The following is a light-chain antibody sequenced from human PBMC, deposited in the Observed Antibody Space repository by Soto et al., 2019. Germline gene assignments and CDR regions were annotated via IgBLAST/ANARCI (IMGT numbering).Light chain of an antibody. Sequence: DIQMTQSPSSLSASVGDRVTITCQASQDISNYLNWYQQKPGKAPKLLIYDASNLETGVPSRFSGSGSGTDFTFTISSLQPEDNATYYCQQYDNLPITFGQGTRRRL. CDR3: QQYDNLPIT. CDR2: DAS. V-gene: IGKV1-33*01. J-gene: IGKJ5*01. CDR1: QDISNY.